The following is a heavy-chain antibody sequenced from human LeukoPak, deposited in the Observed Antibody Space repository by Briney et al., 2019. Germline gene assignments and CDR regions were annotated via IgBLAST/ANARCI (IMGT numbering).Heavy chain of an antibody. J-gene: IGHJ4*02. CDR1: SFTFNCW. V-gene: IGHV3-7*01. CDR3: AAERRGSSYYDGKEAFDH. D-gene: IGHD4-23*01. CDR2: INEDGGEK. Sequence: PGGSLRLSCVASSFTFNCWMSWLRQTPGRGPEWVANINEDGGEKHYADSVKGRFTITRDNAKNTLYLQINSLRAEDVAVYYCAAERRGSSYYDGKEAFDHWGQGTLVAVSS.